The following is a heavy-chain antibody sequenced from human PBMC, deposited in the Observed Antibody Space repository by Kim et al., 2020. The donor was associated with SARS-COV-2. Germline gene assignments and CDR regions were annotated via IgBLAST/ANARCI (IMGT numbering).Heavy chain of an antibody. J-gene: IGHJ5*02. V-gene: IGHV4-59*13. CDR1: GGSISSYY. Sequence: SETLSLTCTVSGGSISSYYWSWIRQPPGKGLEWIGYIYYSGSTNYNPSLKSRVTISVDTSKNQFSLKLSSVTAADTAVYYCARQQQLVLGYNWFDPWGQGTLVTVSS. CDR2: IYYSGST. D-gene: IGHD6-13*01. CDR3: ARQQQLVLGYNWFDP.